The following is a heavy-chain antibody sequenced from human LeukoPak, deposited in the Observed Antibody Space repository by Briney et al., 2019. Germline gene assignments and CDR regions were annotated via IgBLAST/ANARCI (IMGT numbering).Heavy chain of an antibody. CDR2: MRSSGGTI. Sequence: GGSLRLSCAASGFTFSTNEMNWVRQAPGKGLEWGSYMRSSGGTIFSADSAKGRFTISRDTAKNSVYLQINSLRAEDTAIYYCAKDSLDYWGQGTLVTVSS. J-gene: IGHJ4*02. CDR1: GFTFSTNE. CDR3: AKDSLDY. V-gene: IGHV3-48*03.